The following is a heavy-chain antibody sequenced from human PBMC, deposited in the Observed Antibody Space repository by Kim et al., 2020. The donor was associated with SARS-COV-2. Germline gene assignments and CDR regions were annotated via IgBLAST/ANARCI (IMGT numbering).Heavy chain of an antibody. CDR2: IDPSDSYT. D-gene: IGHD3-22*01. Sequence: GESLKISCKGSGYSFTSYWISWVRQMPGKGLEWMGRIDPSDSYTNYSPSFQGHVTISADKSISTAYLQWSSLKASDTAMYYCARHNLKSYYYDSSGYYSEIDYWGQGTLVTVSS. V-gene: IGHV5-10-1*01. CDR1: GYSFTSYW. J-gene: IGHJ4*02. CDR3: ARHNLKSYYYDSSGYYSEIDY.